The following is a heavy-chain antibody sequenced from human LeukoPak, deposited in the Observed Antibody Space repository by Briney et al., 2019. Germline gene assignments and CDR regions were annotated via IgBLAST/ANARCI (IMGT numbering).Heavy chain of an antibody. CDR1: GGSISSYY. D-gene: IGHD2-15*01. Sequence: PSETLSLTCTVSGGSISSYYWSWIRQPPGKGLEWIGYIYYSGSTNYNPSLKSRVTISVDTSKNQFSLKLSSVTAADTAVCYCARNPRIYYFDYWGQGTLVTVSS. V-gene: IGHV4-59*08. CDR2: IYYSGST. J-gene: IGHJ4*02. CDR3: ARNPRIYYFDY.